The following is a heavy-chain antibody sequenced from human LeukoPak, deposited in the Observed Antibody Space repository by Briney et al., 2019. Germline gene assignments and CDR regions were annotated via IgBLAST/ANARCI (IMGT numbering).Heavy chain of an antibody. D-gene: IGHD2-21*02. CDR1: RFTFSNYW. J-gene: IGHJ4*02. CDR3: ANWGPHCVADYCPALDS. CDR2: INQDGSKK. V-gene: IGHV3-7*01. Sequence: GGSLSLSCVASRFTFSNYWMSWVRQPPGKGLEWVANINQDGSKKVYADSMKGRFTISRDNHKKSLYLHLNSRRADDTAAYQCANWGPHCVADYCPALDSWGQGTLVTVS.